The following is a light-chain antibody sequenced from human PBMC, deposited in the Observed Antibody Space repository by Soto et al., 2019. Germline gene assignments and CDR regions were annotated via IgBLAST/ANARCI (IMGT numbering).Light chain of an antibody. CDR1: QSVTSN. J-gene: IGKJ2*01. V-gene: IGKV3-15*01. Sequence: EIVMTQSPATLSVSPWERVTLSCRASQSVTSNLAWYQQKPGQAPRLLIYGVSTRAAGIPTRFSGSGSGTEFTLTISSLQSEDFAVYYCQQYNNWPPVYTFGQGTKLDIK. CDR3: QQYNNWPPVYT. CDR2: GVS.